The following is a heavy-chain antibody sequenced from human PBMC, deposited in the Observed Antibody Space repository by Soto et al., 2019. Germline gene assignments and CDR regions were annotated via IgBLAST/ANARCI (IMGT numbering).Heavy chain of an antibody. CDR3: ARDPYSGYDLWGAFDI. Sequence: SETLSLTCTVSGGSISSGDYYWSWIRQPPGKGLEWIGYIYYSGSTYYNPSLKSRVTISVDTSKNQFSLKLSSVTAADTAVYYCARDPYSGYDLWGAFDIWGQGTMVTVS. V-gene: IGHV4-30-4*01. CDR1: GGSISSGDYY. CDR2: IYYSGST. D-gene: IGHD5-12*01. J-gene: IGHJ3*02.